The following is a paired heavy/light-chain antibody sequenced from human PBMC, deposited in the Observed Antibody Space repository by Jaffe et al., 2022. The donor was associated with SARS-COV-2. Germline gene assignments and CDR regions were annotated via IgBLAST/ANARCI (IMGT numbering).Light chain of an antibody. V-gene: IGLV2-14*03. CDR2: DVT. J-gene: IGLJ3*02. CDR3: SSYTSSRTWV. Sequence: QSALTQPASVSGSPGQSITISCTGTSSDVGVYNFVSWYQQHPDKAPKLMIYDVTFRPSGVPNRFSGSKSGNTASLSISGLQAEDEADYYCSSYTSSRTWVFGGGTKLTVL. CDR1: SSDVGVYNF.
Heavy chain of an antibody. J-gene: IGHJ4*02. CDR2: IFPDDSDT. Sequence: EVQLVQSGAEVKKPGESLKISCKGSGYSFTSYWIGWVRQMPGKGLEWMGIIFPDDSDTRYSPSFQGQVTISADKSINTAYLQWSSLKASDTAMYYCARKGKDSSRIYYFEFWGQGTLVTVSS. D-gene: IGHD6-13*01. CDR1: GYSFTSYW. V-gene: IGHV5-51*01. CDR3: ARKGKDSSRIYYFEF.